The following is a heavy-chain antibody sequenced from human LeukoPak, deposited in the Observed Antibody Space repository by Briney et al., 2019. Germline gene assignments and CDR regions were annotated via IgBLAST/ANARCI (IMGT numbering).Heavy chain of an antibody. CDR3: ARGYSSLY. J-gene: IGHJ4*02. CDR2: IYYSGST. D-gene: IGHD6-13*01. CDR1: GHPLSRYY. Sequence: PSDTLSLPCTVSGHPLSRYYGIWLRQPPGEGREWIGYIYYSGSTKYNPSLKSRVTTSVDTYKNQFALKLRSVTAADRAVYYCARGYSSLYWGREPWSASPQ. V-gene: IGHV4-59*13.